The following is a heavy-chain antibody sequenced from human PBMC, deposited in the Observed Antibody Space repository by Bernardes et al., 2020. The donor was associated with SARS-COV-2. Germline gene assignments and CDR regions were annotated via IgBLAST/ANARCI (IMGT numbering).Heavy chain of an antibody. Sequence: TLVKPTQTLTLTCTFSGFSLSPSGVAVGWTRQPPGKALEWLAFIYWDDDKRYNPSLKSRLTITKDTSKNQVVLTMTNMDPVDTGTYYCAHRPSTLYSSTWWYSWFDPWGQGTLVTVSS. CDR1: GFSLSPSGVA. CDR2: IYWDDDK. D-gene: IGHD6-13*01. CDR3: AHRPSTLYSSTWWYSWFDP. V-gene: IGHV2-5*02. J-gene: IGHJ5*02.